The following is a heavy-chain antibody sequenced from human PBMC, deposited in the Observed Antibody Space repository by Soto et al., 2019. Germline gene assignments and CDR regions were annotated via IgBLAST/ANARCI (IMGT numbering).Heavy chain of an antibody. CDR2: ISGGGAGT. CDR1: GFTFGNYA. V-gene: IGHV3-23*01. D-gene: IGHD2-15*01. CDR3: AKDGYCSCGSCFSDFDY. Sequence: EVQLLESGGGLVQPGGSLRLSCAASGFTFGNYAMSWVRQAPGKGLEWVSSISGGGAGTYYADSVKGRFPISRDNSKNTLYQQMNSLTVEATSLYYCAKDGYCSCGSCFSDFDYWGQGTLVTVSS. J-gene: IGHJ4*02.